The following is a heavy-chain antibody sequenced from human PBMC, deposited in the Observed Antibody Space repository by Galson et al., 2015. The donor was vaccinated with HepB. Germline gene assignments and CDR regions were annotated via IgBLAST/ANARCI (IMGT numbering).Heavy chain of an antibody. Sequence: SLRLSCAASGFTVSSNYMSWVRQAPGKGLEWVSVIYSGGSTYYADSVKGRFTISRDNSKNTLYLQMNSLRAEDTAVYYCARDLTYYGSGSYLIYYGMDAWGQGTTVTVSS. CDR2: IYSGGST. CDR1: GFTVSSNY. J-gene: IGHJ6*02. V-gene: IGHV3-66*01. CDR3: ARDLTYYGSGSYLIYYGMDA. D-gene: IGHD3-10*01.